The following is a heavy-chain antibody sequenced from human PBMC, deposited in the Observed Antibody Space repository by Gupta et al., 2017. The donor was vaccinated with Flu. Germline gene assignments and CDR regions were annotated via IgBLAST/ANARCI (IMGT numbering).Heavy chain of an antibody. Sequence: GYMTSSSYFGGWIRQSPGKGLELIGSIYHSGNTFYNPSLKSRVSISVDTSKNHCSLRLTSVTAADTAVYYWARQRNYAGNSGCFDIWGPGTVVTVSS. CDR2: IYHSGNT. V-gene: IGHV4-39*01. CDR1: GYMTSSSYF. CDR3: ARQRNYAGNSGCFDI. J-gene: IGHJ3*02. D-gene: IGHD6-13*01.